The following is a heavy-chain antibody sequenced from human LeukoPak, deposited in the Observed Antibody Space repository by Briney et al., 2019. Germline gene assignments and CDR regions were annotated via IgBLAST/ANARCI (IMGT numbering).Heavy chain of an antibody. CDR2: MNPNSGNT. CDR1: GYTFTSYD. J-gene: IGHJ6*03. CDR3: ARGSSSSWYMYYYYYYMDV. Sequence: ASVKVSCKASGYTFTSYDINWVRQATGQGLEWMGWMNPNSGNTGYAQKFQGRVTMTRNTSISTAYMELSSLRSEDTAVYYCARGSSSSWYMYYYYYYMDVWGKGTTVTVSS. V-gene: IGHV1-8*01. D-gene: IGHD6-13*01.